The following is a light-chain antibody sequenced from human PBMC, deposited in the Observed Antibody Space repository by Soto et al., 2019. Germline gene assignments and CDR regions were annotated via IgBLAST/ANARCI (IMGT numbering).Light chain of an antibody. Sequence: EIVMTQSPATLSVSPGERATLSCRASQSVSGSLAWYQQRPGQPPRLVFYGASTRATGIPARFSGSGSGTEFTLTISSLQSEYFADYYCQQYRSWPPTWAFGQGSKV. J-gene: IGKJ1*01. CDR1: QSVSGS. CDR2: GAS. CDR3: QQYRSWPPTWA. V-gene: IGKV3-15*01.